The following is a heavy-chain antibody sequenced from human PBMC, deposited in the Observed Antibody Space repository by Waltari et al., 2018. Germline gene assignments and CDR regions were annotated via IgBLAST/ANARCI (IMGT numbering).Heavy chain of an antibody. J-gene: IGHJ4*02. Sequence: QVQLQESGPGLVKPSETLSLTCTVSGGSISSHYWSWIRQPPGKGLEWIGYIYYSGSTNSTPPLKSRVTISVDTSKNQFSLKLSSVTAADTAVYYCAGTRAYPEGSSWPNLYFDYWGQGTLVTVSS. V-gene: IGHV4-59*11. CDR1: GGSISSHY. D-gene: IGHD6-13*01. CDR2: IYYSGST. CDR3: AGTRAYPEGSSWPNLYFDY.